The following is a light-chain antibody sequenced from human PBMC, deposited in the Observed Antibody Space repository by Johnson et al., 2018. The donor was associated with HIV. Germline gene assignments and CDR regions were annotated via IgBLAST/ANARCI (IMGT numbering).Light chain of an antibody. Sequence: QSVLTQPPSVSAAPGQKVTISCSGSSSNIGNNYVSWYQQLPGTAPKLLIYDNNKRPSGIPDRFSGTKSGTSATLGITGLQTGDEADYYCGTWDSSLSAPLFVFGTWTTLTVL. CDR2: DNN. J-gene: IGLJ1*01. V-gene: IGLV1-51*01. CDR1: SSNIGNNY. CDR3: GTWDSSLSAPLFV.